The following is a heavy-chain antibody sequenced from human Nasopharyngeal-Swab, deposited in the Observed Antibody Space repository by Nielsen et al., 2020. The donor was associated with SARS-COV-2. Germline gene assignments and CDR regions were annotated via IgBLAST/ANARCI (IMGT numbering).Heavy chain of an antibody. V-gene: IGHV1-24*01. CDR1: GYTLTELS. CDR3: LGGFDL. J-gene: IGHJ2*01. D-gene: IGHD3-10*01. CDR2: FDPEDGET. Sequence: ASVKVSCKVSGYTLTELSMHWVRQAPGKGLEWMGGFDPEDGETNYAQKFQGSVTITADESTSTAYMELRSLRSEDTAMYYCLGGFDLWGRGTLVTVSS.